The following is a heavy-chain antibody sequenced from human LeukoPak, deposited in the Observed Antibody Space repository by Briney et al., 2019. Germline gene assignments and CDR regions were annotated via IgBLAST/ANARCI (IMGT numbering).Heavy chain of an antibody. D-gene: IGHD3-10*01. CDR3: ARQDYYGSGWFDP. CDR1: GGSISRSSYY. J-gene: IGHJ5*02. Sequence: SETLSLTCTVSGGSISRSSYYWGWMRQPPGKGLEWIGSINYSGSTYYNPSLKSRVTISVDTSKNQFSLKLSSVTAADTAVYSCARQDYYGSGWFDPWGQGTLVTVSS. V-gene: IGHV4-39*01. CDR2: INYSGST.